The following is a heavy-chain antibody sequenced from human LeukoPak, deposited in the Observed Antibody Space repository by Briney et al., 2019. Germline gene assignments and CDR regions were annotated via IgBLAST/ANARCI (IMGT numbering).Heavy chain of an antibody. Sequence: SVKVSCKASGGTFSSYAISWVRQAPGQGLEWMGGIIPIFGTANYAQKFQGRVTITADESTSTAYMELSSLRSEDTAVYYCARDRWLYCSGGSCNNWFDPWGQGTLVTVSS. CDR1: GGTFSSYA. CDR3: ARDRWLYCSGGSCNNWFDP. D-gene: IGHD2-15*01. J-gene: IGHJ5*02. CDR2: IIPIFGTA. V-gene: IGHV1-69*13.